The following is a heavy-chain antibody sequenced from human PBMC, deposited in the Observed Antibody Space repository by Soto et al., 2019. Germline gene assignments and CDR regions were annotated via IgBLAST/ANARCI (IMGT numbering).Heavy chain of an antibody. V-gene: IGHV3-23*01. CDR2: ISGSGGST. D-gene: IGHD3-3*01. CDR1: GFTFSSYA. CDR3: ANPTIFGVVTIDY. J-gene: IGHJ4*02. Sequence: GGSLRLSCAASGFTFSSYAMSWVRQAPGKGLEWVSAISGSGGSTYYADSVKGRFTISRDNSKNTLYLQMNSLRAEDTAVYYCANPTIFGVVTIDYWGQGTLVTVSS.